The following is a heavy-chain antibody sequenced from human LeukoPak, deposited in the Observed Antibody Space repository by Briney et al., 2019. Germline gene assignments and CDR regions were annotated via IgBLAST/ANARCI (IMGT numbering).Heavy chain of an antibody. Sequence: SETLSLTCTVSGGSLSGFYWSWIRQPPGKGLEWIGYVYYGGSITYNPTLRSRVTIFIDTSKNQFSLSLESVTAADTAVYYCARVGYSSSWYNRFKYYFDYWGQGTLVTVSS. CDR1: GGSLSGFY. V-gene: IGHV4-59*01. D-gene: IGHD6-13*01. CDR2: VYYGGSI. J-gene: IGHJ4*02. CDR3: ARVGYSSSWYNRFKYYFDY.